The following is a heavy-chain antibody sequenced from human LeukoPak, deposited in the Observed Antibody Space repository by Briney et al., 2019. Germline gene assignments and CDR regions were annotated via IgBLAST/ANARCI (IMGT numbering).Heavy chain of an antibody. CDR3: ARGVGATTGEESGVDY. CDR2: ISSSSSTI. Sequence: PGGSLRLSCAASGFTFSSYEMNWVRQAPGKGLEWVSYISSSSSTIYYADSVKGRFTISRDNAKNSLYLQMNSLRAEDTAVYYCARGVGATTGEESGVDYWGQGTLVTVSS. J-gene: IGHJ4*02. V-gene: IGHV3-48*01. D-gene: IGHD1-26*01. CDR1: GFTFSSYE.